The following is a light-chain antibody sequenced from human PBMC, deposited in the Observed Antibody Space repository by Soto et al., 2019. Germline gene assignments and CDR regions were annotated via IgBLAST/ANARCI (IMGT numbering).Light chain of an antibody. Sequence: QSALTQPASVSGSPGQSITISCTGTSGDIGSYDYVSWYQQPPGKAPKLIIYEVTERPSGVPDRFSGSKSGNTASLTVSGLQADDEADYFCCSYAGTKYYVFGTGTQLTVL. CDR1: SGDIGSYDY. V-gene: IGLV2-8*01. CDR3: CSYAGTKYYV. J-gene: IGLJ1*01. CDR2: EVT.